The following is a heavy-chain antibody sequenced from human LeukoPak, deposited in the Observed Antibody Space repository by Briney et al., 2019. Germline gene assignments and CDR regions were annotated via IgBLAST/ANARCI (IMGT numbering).Heavy chain of an antibody. CDR2: IYYSGST. D-gene: IGHD3-10*01. CDR3: ARHEEWFGEFYYFDY. V-gene: IGHV4-39*01. J-gene: IGHJ4*02. Sequence: PSETLSLTCAVSGGSISSSNWWSWVRQPPGKGLEWIGSIYYSGSTYYNPSLKSRVTISVDTSKNQFSLKLSSVTAADTAVYYCARHEEWFGEFYYFDYWGQGTLVTVSS. CDR1: GGSISSSNW.